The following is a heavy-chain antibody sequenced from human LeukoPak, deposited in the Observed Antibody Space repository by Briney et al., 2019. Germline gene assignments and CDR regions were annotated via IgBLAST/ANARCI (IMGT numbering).Heavy chain of an antibody. J-gene: IGHJ4*02. CDR3: ARQSGGTYQDFDY. D-gene: IGHD1-26*01. CDR1: GGSISTSAYY. Sequence: SETLSLTCTVSGGSISTSAYYWGWIRQPPGKGLEWIGSFYSSGTTYYNPSLKSRLTISVDTAKNQFSLNLSSVIAADTAVYYCARQSGGTYQDFDYWGRGILVTVSS. V-gene: IGHV4-39*01. CDR2: FYSSGTT.